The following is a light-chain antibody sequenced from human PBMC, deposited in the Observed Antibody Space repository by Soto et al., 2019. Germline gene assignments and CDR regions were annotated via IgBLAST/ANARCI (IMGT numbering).Light chain of an antibody. CDR1: QSIRNS. CDR2: KGF. Sequence: IQXTQSPSSLSASVGDTVTITCRASQSIRNSLNWYQQKPGKAPELLIYKGFSLQSGVPSRFSGSGSGTAFTLTITSLQPEDFATYHCQQSNSVPWTFGQGTKVDIK. CDR3: QQSNSVPWT. J-gene: IGKJ1*01. V-gene: IGKV1-39*01.